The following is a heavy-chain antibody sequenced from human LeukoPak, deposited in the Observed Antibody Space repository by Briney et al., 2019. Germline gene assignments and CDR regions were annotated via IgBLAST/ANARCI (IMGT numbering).Heavy chain of an antibody. CDR1: GFTFSSYA. Sequence: GGSLRLSCAASGFTFSSYAMSWVRQAPGKGLEWVSAISGSGGSTYYADSVQGRFTISRDNSKNTLYLQMNSLRAEDTAVYYCARTQGRFYGSGSYQGFDYWGQGTLVTVSS. V-gene: IGHV3-23*01. J-gene: IGHJ4*02. CDR2: ISGSGGST. CDR3: ARTQGRFYGSGSYQGFDY. D-gene: IGHD3-10*01.